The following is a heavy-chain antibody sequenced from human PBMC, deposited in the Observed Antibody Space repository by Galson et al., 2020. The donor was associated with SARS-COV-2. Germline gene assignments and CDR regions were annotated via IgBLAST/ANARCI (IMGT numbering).Heavy chain of an antibody. CDR1: GFTFSSYA. Sequence: TGGSLRLSCAASGFTFSSYAMHWVRQAPGKGLEYVSAISSNGGSTYYANSVKGRFTISRDNSKNTLYLQMGSLRAEDMAVYYCARDGGITICGVVIPYYYYYGMDVWGQGTTVTVSS. CDR2: ISSNGGST. CDR3: ARDGGITICGVVIPYYYYYGMDV. V-gene: IGHV3-64*01. J-gene: IGHJ6*02. D-gene: IGHD3-3*01.